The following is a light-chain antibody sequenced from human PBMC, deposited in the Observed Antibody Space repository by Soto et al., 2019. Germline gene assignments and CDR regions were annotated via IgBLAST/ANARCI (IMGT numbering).Light chain of an antibody. J-gene: IGLJ3*02. Sequence: QSVLTQPASVSGSPGQSITISCTGTSSDIGYYDYVSWYQQHPGKAPKVMIYEVSKRPSGVSNRFSGYKSGNTASLTISGLQAEDEGDYYCSSYEDSSILVFGGGTKVTVL. CDR2: EVS. CDR1: SSDIGYYDY. CDR3: SSYEDSSILV. V-gene: IGLV2-14*01.